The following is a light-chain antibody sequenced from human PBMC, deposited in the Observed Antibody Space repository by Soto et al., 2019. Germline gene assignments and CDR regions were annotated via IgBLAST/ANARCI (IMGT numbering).Light chain of an antibody. CDR3: SSYTSSSTPVV. CDR2: DVS. Sequence: QSALTQPASVSGSPGQSITISCTGTSSDVGGYNYVSWYQQHPGKAPKLMIYDVSNRPSGVSNRFSRYNSGNTASLTIAGFQAEDEADYYCSSYTSSSTPVVFGGGTKLTAL. CDR1: SSDVGGYNY. J-gene: IGLJ2*01. V-gene: IGLV2-14*01.